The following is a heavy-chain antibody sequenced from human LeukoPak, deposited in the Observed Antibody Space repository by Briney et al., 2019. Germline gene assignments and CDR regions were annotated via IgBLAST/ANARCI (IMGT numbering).Heavy chain of an antibody. CDR2: ITSSSTI. CDR3: ARILTTGTTEDY. Sequence: GGSLRLSCAASGFTFSTYSMNWVRQAPGKGLEWISYITSSSTIYYADSVKGRFTISRDNAKNSLYLQMNSLRDEDTAVYYCARILTTGTTEDYWGQGTLVTVSS. J-gene: IGHJ4*02. D-gene: IGHD4-11*01. V-gene: IGHV3-48*02. CDR1: GFTFSTYS.